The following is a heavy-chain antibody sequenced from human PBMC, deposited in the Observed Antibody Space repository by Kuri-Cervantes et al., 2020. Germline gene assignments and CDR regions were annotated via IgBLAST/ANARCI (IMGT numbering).Heavy chain of an antibody. Sequence: SKTLSPTVTVSGASISSYYWSWIRQPPGKGLEWSVYIYYSVSTNYNTSLKRLVTISVDTSKNKFSLKMSSVTAADTAVYYCARVSVTYDILTGDYPNHFDYWGQGTLVTVSS. CDR3: ARVSVTYDILTGDYPNHFDY. J-gene: IGHJ4*02. CDR1: GASISSYY. D-gene: IGHD3-9*01. CDR2: IYYSVST. V-gene: IGHV4-59*01.